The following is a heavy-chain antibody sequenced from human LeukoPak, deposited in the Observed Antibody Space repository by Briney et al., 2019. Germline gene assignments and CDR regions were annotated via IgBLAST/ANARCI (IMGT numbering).Heavy chain of an antibody. Sequence: KPSETLSLTCAVYGGSFSGYYWSWIRQPPGKGLEWIGEINHSGSTNYNPSLKSRVTISVDTSKNQFSLKLSSVTAADTAVYYCARGGGSSGWYNDYWGQETLVTVSS. D-gene: IGHD6-19*01. CDR3: ARGGGSSGWYNDY. J-gene: IGHJ4*02. V-gene: IGHV4-34*01. CDR2: INHSGST. CDR1: GGSFSGYY.